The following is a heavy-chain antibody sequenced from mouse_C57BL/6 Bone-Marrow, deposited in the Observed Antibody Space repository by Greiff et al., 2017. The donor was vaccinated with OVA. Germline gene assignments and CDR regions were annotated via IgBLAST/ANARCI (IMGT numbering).Heavy chain of an antibody. CDR2: INPSNGGT. CDR1: GYTFTSYW. CDR3: AGEDYDGGWFAY. V-gene: IGHV1-53*01. J-gene: IGHJ3*01. Sequence: QVQLQQSGTELVKPGASVKLSCKASGYTFTSYWMHWVKQRPGQGLEWIGNINPSNGGTNYNEKFKSKATLTVDKSSSTAYMQLSSLTSEDSAVYYCAGEDYDGGWFAYWGQGTLVTVSA. D-gene: IGHD2-4*01.